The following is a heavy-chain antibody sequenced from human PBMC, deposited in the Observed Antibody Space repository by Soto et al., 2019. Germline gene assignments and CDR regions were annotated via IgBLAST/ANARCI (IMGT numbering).Heavy chain of an antibody. Sequence: GESLKISCAASGFTFSSYSMNWVRQAPGKGLEWVSSISSSSSYIYYADSVKGRFTISRDNAKNSLYLQMNSLRAEDTAVYYCARDGKLGYCTNGVCYTAFDIWGQGTMVTVSS. J-gene: IGHJ3*02. CDR2: ISSSSSYI. V-gene: IGHV3-21*01. CDR1: GFTFSSYS. CDR3: ARDGKLGYCTNGVCYTAFDI. D-gene: IGHD2-8*01.